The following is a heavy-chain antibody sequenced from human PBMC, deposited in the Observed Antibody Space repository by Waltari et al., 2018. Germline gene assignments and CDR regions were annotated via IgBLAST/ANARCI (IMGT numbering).Heavy chain of an antibody. V-gene: IGHV4-38-2*01. CDR1: GDSLSSNLF. CDR2: IYYSGVT. J-gene: IGHJ3*02. CDR3: ARVLTTGTVAFDI. Sequence: QVQLRESGPGLVKPSETLSLTCVISGDSLSSNLFWGWIRQSPEKGLEWIGNIYYSGVTYYSPFLKSRVFISIDTPRRQFSLKLTSVTAADTAVYYCARVLTTGTVAFDIWGQETLVTVSS. D-gene: IGHD1-7*01.